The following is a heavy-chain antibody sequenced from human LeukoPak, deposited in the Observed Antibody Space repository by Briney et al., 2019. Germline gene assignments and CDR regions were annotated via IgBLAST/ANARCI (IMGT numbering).Heavy chain of an antibody. Sequence: PGGSLRLSCAASGFTCSSYATSWVRQAPGKGLEWVSAISGSGGSTYYADSVKGRFTISRDNSKNTLYLQMNSLRAEDTAVYYCAKGSSRTYYYYYMDVWGKGTTVTVSS. CDR3: AKGSSRTYYYYYMDV. V-gene: IGHV3-23*01. CDR1: GFTCSSYA. D-gene: IGHD2-2*01. CDR2: ISGSGGST. J-gene: IGHJ6*03.